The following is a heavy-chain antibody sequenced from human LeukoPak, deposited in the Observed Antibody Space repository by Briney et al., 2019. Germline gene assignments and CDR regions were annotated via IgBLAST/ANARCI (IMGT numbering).Heavy chain of an antibody. CDR2: IYPSGTT. V-gene: IGHV4-39*07. CDR3: ATLYYYDSSGYYLGDAFDI. CDR1: GGSITRSISY. J-gene: IGHJ3*02. D-gene: IGHD3-22*01. Sequence: SETLSLTCSVSGGSITRSISYWGWIRQPPGKGLEWIGSIYPSGTTYSNPSLKSRVTISFNTSKNQFSLKLSSVTAADTAIFYCATLYYYDSSGYYLGDAFDIWGQGTMVTVSS.